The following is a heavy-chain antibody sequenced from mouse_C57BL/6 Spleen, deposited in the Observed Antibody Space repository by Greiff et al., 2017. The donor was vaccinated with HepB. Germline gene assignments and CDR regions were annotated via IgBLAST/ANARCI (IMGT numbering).Heavy chain of an antibody. Sequence: QVQLQQSGPELVKPGASVKISCKASGYAFSSSWMNWVKQRPGKGLEWIGRIYPGDGDTNYNGKFKGKATLTADKSSSTAYMQLSSLTSEDSAVYFCARWRVTTRAMDYWGQGTSVTVSS. D-gene: IGHD2-2*01. J-gene: IGHJ4*01. CDR2: IYPGDGDT. CDR1: GYAFSSSW. V-gene: IGHV1-82*01. CDR3: ARWRVTTRAMDY.